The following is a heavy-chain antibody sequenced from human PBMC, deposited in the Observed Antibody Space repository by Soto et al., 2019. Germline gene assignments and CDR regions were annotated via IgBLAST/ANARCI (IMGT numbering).Heavy chain of an antibody. J-gene: IGHJ4*02. V-gene: IGHV3-74*01. Sequence: GGSLRLSCSVSGFTFSAYWMHWVRQVPGKGLTWVSRISDDGSTATYADSVKGRFVISRDNAKNSLYLEMNTLRADDSGLYYSARGHRVSSTGKGAHWGRGTLVTVSS. CDR2: ISDDGSTA. CDR3: ARGHRVSSTGKGAH. D-gene: IGHD1-1*01. CDR1: GFTFSAYW.